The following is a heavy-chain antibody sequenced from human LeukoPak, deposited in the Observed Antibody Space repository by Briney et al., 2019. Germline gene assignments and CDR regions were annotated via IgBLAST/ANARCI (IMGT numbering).Heavy chain of an antibody. J-gene: IGHJ4*02. CDR2: ISIGSISI. D-gene: IGHD5-24*01. Sequence: GSRRLSCVASGFSFSTYSMNWVRQAPGKGPEWVSYISIGSISIYYADSVRGRFTISRDNARDAMYLQMNSLRDEDTAVYYCARGDRDGYKYLFDYWGQGTLVTVSS. V-gene: IGHV3-48*02. CDR3: ARGDRDGYKYLFDY. CDR1: GFSFSTYS.